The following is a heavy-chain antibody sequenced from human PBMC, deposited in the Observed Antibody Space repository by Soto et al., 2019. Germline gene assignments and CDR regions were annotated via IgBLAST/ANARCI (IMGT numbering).Heavy chain of an antibody. CDR2: INPTSGGT. Sequence: QVQLVQSGAEVKKPGASVKVSCKTSGYPFAAYYIHWIRQAPGQGREWMGWINPTSGGTVYAQNFQDRVTMTRDTSISTAYMELRRLNSDDTAVYYCARDPDYGDYWGYFFDSWGQGTPVTVSS. CDR1: GYPFAAYY. CDR3: ARDPDYGDYWGYFFDS. D-gene: IGHD4-17*01. J-gene: IGHJ4*02. V-gene: IGHV1-2*02.